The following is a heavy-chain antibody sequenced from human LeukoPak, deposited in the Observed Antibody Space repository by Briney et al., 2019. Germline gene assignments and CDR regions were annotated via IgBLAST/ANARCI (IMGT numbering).Heavy chain of an antibody. V-gene: IGHV3-23*01. Sequence: QSGGSLRLSCAASGFMFTNCVMTWVRRAPGKGLEWVSGISRTGTDTYYGDSVKGRFTISRDNSKNTLYLQMTSLRAEDTAVYYCAKGDFDLWTGYPDYYYNGLNVWGQGTTVTVSS. J-gene: IGHJ6*02. D-gene: IGHD3/OR15-3a*01. CDR3: AKGDFDLWTGYPDYYYNGLNV. CDR2: ISRTGTDT. CDR1: GFMFTNCV.